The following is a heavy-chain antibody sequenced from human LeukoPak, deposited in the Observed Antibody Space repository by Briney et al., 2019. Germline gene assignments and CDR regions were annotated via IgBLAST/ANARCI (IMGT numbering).Heavy chain of an antibody. CDR1: GFTFSSYG. V-gene: IGHV3-21*01. CDR3: ARNYDSSGYRFDP. Sequence: GGSLRLSCVASGFTFSSYGMNWVRQAPGKGLEWVSFISSSSSYIYYADSVKGRFTISRDNAKNSLYLQMNSLRAEDTAVYYCARNYDSSGYRFDPWGQGTLVTVSS. D-gene: IGHD3-22*01. CDR2: ISSSSSYI. J-gene: IGHJ5*02.